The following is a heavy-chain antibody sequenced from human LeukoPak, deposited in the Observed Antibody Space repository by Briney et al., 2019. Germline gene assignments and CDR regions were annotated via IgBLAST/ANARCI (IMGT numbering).Heavy chain of an antibody. J-gene: IGHJ4*02. D-gene: IGHD5-24*01. CDR2: INPNSGGT. CDR1: GYTFTGYY. CDR3: ARGGFRDGYNLADY. Sequence: ASVKVSCKASGYTFTGYYMHWVRQAPGQGLEWMGWINPNSGGTNYAQKFQGRVTMTRDTSISTVYMELSRLRSDDTAVYYCARGGFRDGYNLADYWGQGTLVTVSS. V-gene: IGHV1-2*02.